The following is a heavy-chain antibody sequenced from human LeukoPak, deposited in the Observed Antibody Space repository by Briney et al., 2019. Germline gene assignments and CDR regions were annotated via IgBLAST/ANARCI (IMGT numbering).Heavy chain of an antibody. CDR3: ARGDDSGYYDYFDY. CDR2: IYTGGNT. V-gene: IGHV3-53*01. Sequence: GGSLRLSCAASGFTVDSNYLSWVRQAPGKGLEWVSTIYTGGNTYYTASVKGRFTISRDFSKDTVFLHMNSLRAEDTAMHYCARGDDSGYYDYFDYWGQGALVTVSS. D-gene: IGHD3-22*01. J-gene: IGHJ4*02. CDR1: GFTVDSNY.